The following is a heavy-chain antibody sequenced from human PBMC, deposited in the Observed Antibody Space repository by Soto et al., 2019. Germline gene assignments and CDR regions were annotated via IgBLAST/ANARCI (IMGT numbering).Heavy chain of an antibody. D-gene: IGHD3-10*01. CDR2: ISGSGGST. Sequence: GGSRLSCAASGFTFSSYAMSWVRQAPGKGLEWVSAISGSGGSTYYADSVKGRFTISRDNSKNTLYLQMNSLRAEDTAVYYCAKDRGGIGAYDAFDIWGQGTMVTVSS. V-gene: IGHV3-23*01. CDR3: AKDRGGIGAYDAFDI. CDR1: GFTFSSYA. J-gene: IGHJ3*02.